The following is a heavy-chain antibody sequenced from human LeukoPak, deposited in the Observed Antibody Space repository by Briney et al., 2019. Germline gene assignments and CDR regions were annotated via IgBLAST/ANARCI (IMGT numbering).Heavy chain of an antibody. CDR1: GYTFTSYG. CDR3: ARDTSGENYYGSGSYYNLGPVPGYYYGMDV. V-gene: IGHV1-18*01. Sequence: GASVTVSCKASGYTFTSYGISWVRQAPGQGLEWMGWISAYNGNTNYAQKLQGRVTMTTDTSTSTAYMELRSLRSDDTAVYYCARDTSGENYYGSGSYYNLGPVPGYYYGMDVWGQGTTVTVSS. CDR2: ISAYNGNT. J-gene: IGHJ6*02. D-gene: IGHD3-10*01.